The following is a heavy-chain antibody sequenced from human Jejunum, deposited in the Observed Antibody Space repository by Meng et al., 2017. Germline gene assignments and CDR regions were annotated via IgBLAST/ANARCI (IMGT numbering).Heavy chain of an antibody. CDR3: AKYSGYPIDAFDI. CDR2: IKKDGSEQ. D-gene: IGHD5-12*01. CDR1: GLTLSSYW. Sequence: GGSLRLSCAASGLTLSSYWMSWLRRAPGKGLEWVANIKKDGSEQNYVDSVKGRFTISRDNAKNSLYLQMNSRRAEDTALYYCAKYSGYPIDAFDIWGQGTMVTVSS. V-gene: IGHV3-7*01. J-gene: IGHJ3*02.